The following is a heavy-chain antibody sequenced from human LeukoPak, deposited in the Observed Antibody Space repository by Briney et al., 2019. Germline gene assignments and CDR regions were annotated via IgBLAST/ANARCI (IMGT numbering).Heavy chain of an antibody. D-gene: IGHD5-12*01. CDR3: ARVSESGYDLRGHGHFDY. CDR2: ISYDGSNK. J-gene: IGHJ4*02. V-gene: IGHV3-30*03. CDR1: GFTFSSYG. Sequence: GGSLRLSCAASGFTFSSYGMHWVRQAPGKGLEWVAVISYDGSNKYYADSVKGRFTISRDNSKNTLYLQMNSLRAEDTAVYYCARVSESGYDLRGHGHFDYWGQGTLVTVSS.